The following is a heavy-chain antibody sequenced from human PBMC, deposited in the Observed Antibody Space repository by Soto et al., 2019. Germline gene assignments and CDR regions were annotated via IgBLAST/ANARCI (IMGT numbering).Heavy chain of an antibody. J-gene: IGHJ4*02. Sequence: TSETLSLTCTVSGGSISSYYWSWIRQPPGKGLEWIGYIYYSGSTNYNPSLKSRVTISVDTSKNQFSLRLSSVTAADTAVYYCARGGTVTTVDYWGQGTLVTVSS. V-gene: IGHV4-59*01. CDR1: GGSISSYY. CDR3: ARGGTVTTVDY. CDR2: IYYSGST. D-gene: IGHD4-17*01.